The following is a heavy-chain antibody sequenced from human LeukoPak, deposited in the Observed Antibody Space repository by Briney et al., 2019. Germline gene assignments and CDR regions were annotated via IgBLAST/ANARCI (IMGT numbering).Heavy chain of an antibody. Sequence: ASVTVSCKASGYTFTGFYMHWVRQAPGQGLEWMGWINPNSGRTNYAQKFQGRVTMTRDTSLSTAYMDLSRLRSDDTAVYYCARDLSTTRTYWGQGTLVTVSS. CDR3: ARDLSTTRTY. CDR2: INPNSGRT. V-gene: IGHV1-2*02. J-gene: IGHJ4*02. CDR1: GYTFTGFY. D-gene: IGHD1-1*01.